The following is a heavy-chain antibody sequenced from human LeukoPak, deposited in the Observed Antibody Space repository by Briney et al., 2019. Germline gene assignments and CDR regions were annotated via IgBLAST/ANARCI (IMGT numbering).Heavy chain of an antibody. J-gene: IGHJ3*02. CDR1: GFTVSTNY. CDR3: ARDLGYSAYATVRGYALDI. Sequence: PGGSLRLSCAASGFTVSTNYMSWVRQPPGKGLEWVSILYSGSSTYYADSVKGRFTISRDNSRNTLFLQMNSLRAEDTAVYYCARDLGYSAYATVRGYALDIWGQGTMVTVSS. CDR2: LYSGSST. D-gene: IGHD5-12*01. V-gene: IGHV3-66*01.